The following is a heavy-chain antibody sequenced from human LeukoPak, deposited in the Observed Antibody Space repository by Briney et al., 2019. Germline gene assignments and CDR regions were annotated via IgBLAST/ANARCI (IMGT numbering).Heavy chain of an antibody. CDR1: GYTFTSYG. J-gene: IGHJ6*02. CDR3: ASPTIDGYNKYGMDV. CDR2: ISAYNVNT. D-gene: IGHD5-24*01. V-gene: IGHV1-18*01. Sequence: GASVKVSCKASGYTFTSYGISWVRQAPGQELEWMGWISAYNVNTNYVEKLQGRVTMTTDTSTSTAYMELRSLRSDDTAVYYCASPTIDGYNKYGMDVWGQGTTVTVSS.